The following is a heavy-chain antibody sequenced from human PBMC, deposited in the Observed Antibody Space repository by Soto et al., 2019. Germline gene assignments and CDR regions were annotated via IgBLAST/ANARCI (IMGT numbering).Heavy chain of an antibody. CDR2: IKSKVDSATT. V-gene: IGHV3-15*01. CDR1: GFTFGNAW. CDR3: TTDDPINRH. Sequence: GGSLRLSCAASGFTFGNAWMSWVRQAPGKGLEWVGRIKSKVDSATTDYAAPVKGRFSISRDDSRNTLYLQMNSLKIEDTAVYYCTTDDPINRHWGQGTLVTVSS. J-gene: IGHJ4*02.